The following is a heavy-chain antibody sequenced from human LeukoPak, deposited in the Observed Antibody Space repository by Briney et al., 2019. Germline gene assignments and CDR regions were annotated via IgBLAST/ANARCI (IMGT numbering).Heavy chain of an antibody. D-gene: IGHD1-26*01. CDR2: IYHSGST. Sequence: PSETLSLTCAVSGGSISSSNWWSWVRQPPGKGLEWIGEIYHSGSTNYNPSLKSRVTISVDKSKNQFSLKLSSVTAADTAVYYCATSLPLSGSYFAYFQHWGQGTLVTVSS. J-gene: IGHJ1*01. CDR1: GGSISSSNW. V-gene: IGHV4-4*02. CDR3: ATSLPLSGSYFAYFQH.